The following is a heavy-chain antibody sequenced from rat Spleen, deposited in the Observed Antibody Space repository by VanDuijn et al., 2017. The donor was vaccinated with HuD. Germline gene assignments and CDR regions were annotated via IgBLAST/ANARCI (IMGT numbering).Heavy chain of an antibody. V-gene: IGHV5-25*01. J-gene: IGHJ2*01. Sequence: EVQLVESGGGLVRPGGSLKLSCSVSGFTFSNFDMAWVRQAPTKGLEWVSSISPSGVTYYRDSVKGRFTVSRDDAKSTLSLQMDSLRSEDTATYYCARRHYGYTDYCDYWGQGVMVTVSS. CDR2: ISPSGVT. CDR3: ARRHYGYTDYCDY. D-gene: IGHD1-9*01. CDR1: GFTFSNFD.